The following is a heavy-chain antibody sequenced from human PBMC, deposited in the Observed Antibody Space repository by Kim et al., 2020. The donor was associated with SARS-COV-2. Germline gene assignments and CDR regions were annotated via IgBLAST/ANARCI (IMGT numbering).Heavy chain of an antibody. D-gene: IGHD3-10*01. V-gene: IGHV3-48*03. CDR3: ARVVFGDGSNDY. CDR1: GFTFSSYE. Sequence: GGSLRLSCAASGFTFSSYEMNWVRQAPGKGLEWVSYISSSGSTIYYADSVKGRFTISRDNAKNSLYLQMNSLRAEDTAVYYCARVVFGDGSNDYWGQGTLVTVSS. CDR2: ISSSGSTI. J-gene: IGHJ4*02.